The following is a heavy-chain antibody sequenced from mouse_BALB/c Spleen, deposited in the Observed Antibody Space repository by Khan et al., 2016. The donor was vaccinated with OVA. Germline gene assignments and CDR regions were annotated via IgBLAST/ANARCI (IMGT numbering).Heavy chain of an antibody. J-gene: IGHJ4*01. Sequence: QIQLVQSGPELKKPGETVRISCKASGYTFTTAGMQWVQKMPGKGLKWIGWINTHSGVPKYAEDFKGRFAFSLETSASTVYLQITNLKTEDTDTYLSAKVGAAFYGNDGGAMDYWGQGTSVTVSS. V-gene: IGHV9-4*02. CDR1: GYTFTTAG. CDR2: INTHSGVP. CDR3: AKVGAAFYGNDGGAMDY. D-gene: IGHD2-10*01.